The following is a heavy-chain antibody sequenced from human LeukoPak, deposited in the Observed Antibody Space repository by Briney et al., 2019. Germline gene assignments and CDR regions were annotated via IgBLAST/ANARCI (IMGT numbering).Heavy chain of an antibody. J-gene: IGHJ4*02. CDR3: AKDFSFIAAATFDY. D-gene: IGHD6-13*01. CDR2: IRYDGSNK. CDR1: GFAFSSYG. Sequence: GGSLRLSCAASGFAFSSYGMHWVRQAPGKGLEWVAFIRYDGSNKYYADSVKGRFTISRDNSKNTLHLQMNSLRAEDTAIYYCAKDFSFIAAATFDYWGQGTLVTVSS. V-gene: IGHV3-30*02.